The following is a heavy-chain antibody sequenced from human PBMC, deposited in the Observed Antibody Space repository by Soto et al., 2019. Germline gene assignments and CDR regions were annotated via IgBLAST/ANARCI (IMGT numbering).Heavy chain of an antibody. V-gene: IGHV4-34*01. CDR2: INHSGST. Sequence: SETLSLTCAVYGGSFSGYYWSWIRQPPGKGLAWIGEINHSGSTNYNPSLKSRVTISVDTSKNQFSLKLSSVTAADTAVYYCARGAGLRLKRYFDYGGQGTRVTVP. J-gene: IGHJ4*02. CDR3: ARGAGLRLKRYFDY. D-gene: IGHD5-12*01. CDR1: GGSFSGYY.